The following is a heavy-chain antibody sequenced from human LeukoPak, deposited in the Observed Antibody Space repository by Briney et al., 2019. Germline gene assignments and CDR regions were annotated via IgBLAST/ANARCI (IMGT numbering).Heavy chain of an antibody. CDR3: AKDIYDTTLGYAFDI. J-gene: IGHJ3*02. D-gene: IGHD3-22*01. CDR2: ISWSSGRI. CDR1: GLTFDDHA. V-gene: IGHV3-9*01. Sequence: GGSLRLSCAASGLTFDDHAMLWVRQAPGKGLEWVSVISWSSGRIGYADSVKGRFTISRDNAKNSLYLQMNSLRAEDTALYYCAKDIYDTTLGYAFDIWGEGTMVSVSS.